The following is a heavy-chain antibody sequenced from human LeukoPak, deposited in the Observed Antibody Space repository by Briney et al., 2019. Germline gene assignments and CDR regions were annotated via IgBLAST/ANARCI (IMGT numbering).Heavy chain of an antibody. CDR1: GLTFSSYS. V-gene: IGHV3-21*01. D-gene: IGHD3-22*01. J-gene: IGHJ4*02. CDR2: ISSSSSYI. CDR3: ARDITMIVVGKGGSDY. Sequence: GGSLRLSCAASGLTFSSYSMNWVRQAPGKGLEWVSSISSSSSYIYYADSVKGRFTISRDNAKNSLYLQMNSLRAEDTAVYYCARDITMIVVGKGGSDYWGQGTLVTVSS.